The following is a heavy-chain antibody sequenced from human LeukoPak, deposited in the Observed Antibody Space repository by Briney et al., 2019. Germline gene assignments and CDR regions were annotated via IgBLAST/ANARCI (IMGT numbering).Heavy chain of an antibody. D-gene: IGHD3-10*01. CDR3: ATITMVRGVIDWFDP. Sequence: ASVKVSCKASGYTFTNFGLSWVRQAPGEGLEWMGWINPYNGNTKYAERLQGRVTMTTDTSTTTAYMELSSLRSEDTAVYYCATITMVRGVIDWFDPWGQGTLVTVSS. CDR1: GYTFTNFG. CDR2: INPYNGNT. V-gene: IGHV1-18*01. J-gene: IGHJ5*02.